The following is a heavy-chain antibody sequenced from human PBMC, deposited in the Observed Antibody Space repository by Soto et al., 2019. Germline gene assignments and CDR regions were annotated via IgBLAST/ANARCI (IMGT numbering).Heavy chain of an antibody. Sequence: SQNLSLTCATSGDSATSNCAALNWIRQSPSRGLEWLGRTYYRPKWYNDYAVSVKSRIIINPDTSKNQFSLPLNSVTPEDTAVYYCARSSQNYVIVPAATPDGRDVWGQGTTVTVS. CDR1: GDSATSNCAA. V-gene: IGHV6-1*01. CDR3: ARSSQNYVIVPAATPDGRDV. J-gene: IGHJ6*02. D-gene: IGHD2-2*01. CDR2: TYYRPKWYN.